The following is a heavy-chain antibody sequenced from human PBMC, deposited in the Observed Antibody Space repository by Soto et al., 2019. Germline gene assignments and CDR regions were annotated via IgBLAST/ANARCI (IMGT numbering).Heavy chain of an antibody. V-gene: IGHV4-31*03. Sequence: QVQLQESGPGPVKPSQTLSLTCTVSGGSISSGGYYWSWLRQHPGGGLEWIAYIYYTGSAYFNPSLKGRVTISVDTSKNQFSLKLSSVTAADTAVYYCARLRNTVVNGLGWFDPWGQGSLVTVSS. CDR3: ARLRNTVVNGLGWFDP. D-gene: IGHD2-15*01. CDR2: IYYTGSA. CDR1: GGSISSGGYY. J-gene: IGHJ5*02.